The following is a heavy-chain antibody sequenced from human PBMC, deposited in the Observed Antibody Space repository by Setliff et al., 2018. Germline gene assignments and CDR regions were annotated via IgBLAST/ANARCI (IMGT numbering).Heavy chain of an antibody. Sequence: SETLSLTCVVSGGSINSSTYNSRSYYWGWIRQPPGKGLEWIGRIYYSGNNYYNASLKSRLTITVDTSKNQFSLKLRSVTAADTAVYYCARTGTYRYFDYWGQGILVTVSS. CDR1: GGSINSSTYNSRSYY. D-gene: IGHD1-1*01. J-gene: IGHJ4*02. CDR3: ARTGTYRYFDY. CDR2: IYYSGNN. V-gene: IGHV4-39*01.